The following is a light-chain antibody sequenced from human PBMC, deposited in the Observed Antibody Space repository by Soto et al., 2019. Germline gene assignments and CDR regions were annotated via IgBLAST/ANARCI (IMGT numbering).Light chain of an antibody. J-gene: IGLJ3*02. V-gene: IGLV4-60*03. CDR2: LEGSGSY. Sequence: QAVVTQSSSASASLGSSVKLTCTLSSGHSSYIIAWHQQQPGKAPRYLMTLEGSGSYNKGSGVPDRFSGSSSGADRYLTISNLQSGDEADYYCETWDSNTWVFGGGTKLTVL. CDR3: ETWDSNTWV. CDR1: SGHSSYI.